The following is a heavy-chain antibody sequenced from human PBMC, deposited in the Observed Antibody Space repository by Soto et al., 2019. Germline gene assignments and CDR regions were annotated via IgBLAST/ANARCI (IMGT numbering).Heavy chain of an antibody. J-gene: IGHJ4*02. CDR2: VDRTGRP. CDR3: ARARATIAAAAIFDC. V-gene: IGHV4-4*02. D-gene: IGHD6-13*01. CDR1: GGSISTSNW. Sequence: QVQLQESGPGLVKPSGTLSLTCAVSGGSISTSNWWSWVRQPPGKGLEWIGEVDRTGRPNYNPSRDSRLTISVDKSKNQFSLNLTSVTAADTAVYYCARARATIAAAAIFDCWGQGTLVTVSS.